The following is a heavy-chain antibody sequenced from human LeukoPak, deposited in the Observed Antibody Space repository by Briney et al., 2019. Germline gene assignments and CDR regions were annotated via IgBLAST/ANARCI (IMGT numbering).Heavy chain of an antibody. Sequence: IYHTGSTSYSPSLKSRVTISADTSQNQFSLKLSSVTAADTAVYYCARDSHQLRGVINWFDPWGQGTLVTVSS. CDR2: IYHTGST. CDR3: ARDSHQLRGVINWFDP. V-gene: IGHV4-59*01. D-gene: IGHD3-10*01. J-gene: IGHJ5*02.